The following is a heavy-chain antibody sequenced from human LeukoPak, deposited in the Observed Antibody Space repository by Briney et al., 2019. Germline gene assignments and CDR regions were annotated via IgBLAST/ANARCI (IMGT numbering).Heavy chain of an antibody. J-gene: IGHJ4*02. CDR3: ARDGGSGGSAFDY. Sequence: GRSLRLSCAASGFTFSSYSMNWVRQAPGKGLEWVSSISSSSSYIYYADSVKGRFTISRDNAKNSLYLQMNSLRAEDTAVYYCARDGGSGGSAFDYWGQGTLVTVSS. D-gene: IGHD3-10*01. V-gene: IGHV3-21*01. CDR2: ISSSSSYI. CDR1: GFTFSSYS.